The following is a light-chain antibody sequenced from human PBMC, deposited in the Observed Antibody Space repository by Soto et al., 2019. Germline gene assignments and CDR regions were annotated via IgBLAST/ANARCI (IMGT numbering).Light chain of an antibody. CDR3: CSYSSSNTRYV. CDR1: SSDVGTHNY. V-gene: IGLV2-14*01. J-gene: IGLJ1*01. CDR2: EVS. Sequence: QSALTQPASVSGSPGQSITISCTGTSSDVGTHNYVSWYQQHPGKAPKLMISEVSNRPSGVSNRFSGSKSGNTASLTISVLQAEDEADYSCCSYSSSNTRYVFGTGTKV.